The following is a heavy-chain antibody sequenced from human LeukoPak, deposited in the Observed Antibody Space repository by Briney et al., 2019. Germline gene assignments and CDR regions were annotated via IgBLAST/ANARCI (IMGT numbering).Heavy chain of an antibody. Sequence: ESLKISCKGSGYSFTSYWIGWVRQMPGKGLEWMGIIYPGDSDTRYSPSFQGQVTISADKSISTAYLQWSSLKASDTAMYYCARLGITIFGAARGWFDPWGQGTLVTVSS. D-gene: IGHD3-3*01. CDR2: IYPGDSDT. V-gene: IGHV5-51*01. CDR1: GYSFTSYW. CDR3: ARLGITIFGAARGWFDP. J-gene: IGHJ5*02.